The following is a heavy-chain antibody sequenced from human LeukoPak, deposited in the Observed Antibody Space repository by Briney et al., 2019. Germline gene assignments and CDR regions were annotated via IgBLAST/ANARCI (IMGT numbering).Heavy chain of an antibody. CDR3: AAPSLYYYGSGSYYNRDNWFDP. J-gene: IGHJ5*02. Sequence: GTSVKVSCKASGFTFTSSAVQWVRQARGQRLEWIGWIVVGSGNTNYAQKFQERVTITRDMSTSTAYMELSSLRSEDTAVYYCAAPSLYYYGSGSYYNRDNWFDPWGHGTLVTVSS. CDR2: IVVGSGNT. CDR1: GFTFTSSA. V-gene: IGHV1-58*01. D-gene: IGHD3-10*01.